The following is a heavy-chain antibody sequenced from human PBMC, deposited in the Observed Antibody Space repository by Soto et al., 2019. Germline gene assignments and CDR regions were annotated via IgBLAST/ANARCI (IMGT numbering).Heavy chain of an antibody. CDR2: IYWGSNKI. Sequence: PGGSLRLSCATSGFPFSAYAMGWVRQAPGKGLEWVSGIYWGSNKIDYADSVKGRFTISRDNAKNSLFLQMNSLSADDTALYYCVKDVSPGGADVWGQGTTVTVSS. J-gene: IGHJ6*02. CDR3: VKDVSPGGADV. CDR1: GFPFSAYA. D-gene: IGHD3-10*01. V-gene: IGHV3-9*01.